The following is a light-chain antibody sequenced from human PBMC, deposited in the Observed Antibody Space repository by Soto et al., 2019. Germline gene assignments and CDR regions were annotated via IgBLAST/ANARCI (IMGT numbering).Light chain of an antibody. CDR3: HQFGVSPPYT. J-gene: IGKJ2*01. Sequence: EIVLTQSPGTLSLSPGDRATLSCRASQSVNSNYLGWYQQQPGHAPRLIIYGASSTASGVPARISGSGSGTDFTLTISRLEHEDVVVYYCHQFGVSPPYTFGQGTKLEI. CDR2: GAS. CDR1: QSVNSNY. V-gene: IGKV3-20*01.